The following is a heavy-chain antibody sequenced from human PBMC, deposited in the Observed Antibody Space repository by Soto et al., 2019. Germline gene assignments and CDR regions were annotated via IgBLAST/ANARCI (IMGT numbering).Heavy chain of an antibody. CDR2: IFWDDAK. CDR3: ARHRNRFDP. J-gene: IGHJ5*02. V-gene: IGHV2-5*02. CDR1: GFSLTTSGVG. Sequence: QITLKESGPTLVKPTQPLTLTCTFSGFSLTTSGVGVGWIRQPPGKPLEWLGIIFWDDAKRYNPSLQTRLTITKGTSKDQVVLTMTDMDPVDTATYFCARHRNRFDPWGSGTLVTVSS.